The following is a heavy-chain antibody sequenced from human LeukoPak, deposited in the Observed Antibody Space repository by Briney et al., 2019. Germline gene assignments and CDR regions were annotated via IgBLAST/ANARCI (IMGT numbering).Heavy chain of an antibody. CDR3: AKGGGDSWHGFDY. CDR1: GFTFSSYA. V-gene: IGHV3-23*01. Sequence: GGSLRLSCAASGFTFSSYAMSWVRQAPGKGLEWVSGISGGGGSTNYADSVRGRFTISRDNSKNTLYLQMNSLRAEDTALYYCAKGGGDSWHGFDYWGQGTLVTVSS. J-gene: IGHJ4*02. D-gene: IGHD2-21*02. CDR2: ISGGGGST.